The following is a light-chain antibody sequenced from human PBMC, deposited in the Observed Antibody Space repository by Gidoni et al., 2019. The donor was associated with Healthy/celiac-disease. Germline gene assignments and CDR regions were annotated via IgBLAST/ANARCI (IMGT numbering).Light chain of an antibody. CDR1: QSISSY. V-gene: IGKV1-39*01. CDR3: QQSYNTPFWT. CDR2: AAS. J-gene: IGKJ1*01. Sequence: DIQMTQSPSSLSASVGDRVTITCRASQSISSYLNWYQQKPGKAPKLLIYAASSLQSGVPSRFSGSGSGTDFTLTISSLQPEDFATYYCQQSYNTPFWTFGQGTKVEIK.